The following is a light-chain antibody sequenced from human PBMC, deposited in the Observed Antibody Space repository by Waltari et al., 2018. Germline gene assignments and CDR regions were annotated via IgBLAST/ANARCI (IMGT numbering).Light chain of an antibody. CDR1: QDQKKN. Sequence: IQLTQYPSSLHAHDVDSVTLNCQASQDQKKNLNWFQQKPGKASQVLIFDASSSQAAVPSRFSGSGSGTHFAFTISSLQPEDIGTYYCQQYSTLPLTFGGGTRVEIK. V-gene: IGKV1-33*01. CDR2: DAS. J-gene: IGKJ4*01. CDR3: QQYSTLPLT.